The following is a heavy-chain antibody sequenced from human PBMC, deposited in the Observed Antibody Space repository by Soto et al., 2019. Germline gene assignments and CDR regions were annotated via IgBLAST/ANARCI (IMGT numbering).Heavy chain of an antibody. V-gene: IGHV4-34*01. CDR1: GGSFSGYY. Sequence: ETLSLTCTAYGGSFSGYYWSWIRQPPGKGLEWIGEINHSGSTNYNPSLKSRVTISVDTSKNQFSLKLSSVTAADTAVYYCARGRVSYSSSWRVYYYYGMDVWGQGTTVTVSS. CDR3: ARGRVSYSSSWRVYYYYGMDV. CDR2: INHSGST. J-gene: IGHJ6*02. D-gene: IGHD6-13*01.